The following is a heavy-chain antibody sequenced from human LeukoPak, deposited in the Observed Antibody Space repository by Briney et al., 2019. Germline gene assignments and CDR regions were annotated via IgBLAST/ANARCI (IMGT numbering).Heavy chain of an antibody. J-gene: IGHJ6*02. D-gene: IGHD6-19*01. CDR1: GYTFTSYD. Sequence: ASVKVSCKASGYTFTSYDINWVRQATGQGLEWMGWMNPNGGNTGYAQKFQGRVTMTRNTSISTAYMELSSLRSEDTAVYYCARNPLAVAGRYYYYYGMDVWGQGTTDTVSS. V-gene: IGHV1-8*01. CDR3: ARNPLAVAGRYYYYYGMDV. CDR2: MNPNGGNT.